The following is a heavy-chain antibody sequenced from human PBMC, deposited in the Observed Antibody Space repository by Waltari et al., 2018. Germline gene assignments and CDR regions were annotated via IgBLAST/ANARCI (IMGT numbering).Heavy chain of an antibody. CDR3: ARLIRRDGSFFDY. CDR2: ISSSGRTI. Sequence: QVQLVESGGGLVKPGGSLRLSCAASGFTFSDYYMSWIRQAPGKGLEWVSYISSSGRTIYYADSVKGRSTISSDNAKNSLYLQMNSVGAEDTAVYYCARLIRRDGSFFDYWGQGTLVTVSS. CDR1: GFTFSDYY. J-gene: IGHJ4*02. V-gene: IGHV3-11*04. D-gene: IGHD5-12*01.